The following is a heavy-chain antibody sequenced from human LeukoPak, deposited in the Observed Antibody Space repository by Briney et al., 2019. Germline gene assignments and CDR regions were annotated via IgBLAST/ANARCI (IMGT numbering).Heavy chain of an antibody. CDR2: IRYDGSNK. CDR3: AKDLLRYFDWLPSFDY. D-gene: IGHD3-9*01. CDR1: GFTFSSYG. J-gene: IGHJ4*02. Sequence: GGSLRLSCAASGFTFSSYGVHWVRQAPGKGLEWVAFIRYDGSNKYYADSVKGRFTISRDNSKNTLYLQMNSLRAEDTAVYYCAKDLLRYFDWLPSFDYWGQGTLVTVSS. V-gene: IGHV3-30*02.